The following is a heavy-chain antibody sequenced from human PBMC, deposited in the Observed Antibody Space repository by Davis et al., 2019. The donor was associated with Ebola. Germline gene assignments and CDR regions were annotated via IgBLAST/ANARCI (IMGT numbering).Heavy chain of an antibody. Sequence: PGGSLRLSCAASGFTFSSYAMTWVRQAPGKGLEWVSGISGSGGSTYYADSVKGRFTISRDNSKNTMYLQMNSLRAEDTAVYYCARQIGAADYYYYYGMDVWGKGTKVTVSS. CDR2: ISGSGGST. V-gene: IGHV3-23*01. J-gene: IGHJ6*04. CDR1: GFTFSSYA. D-gene: IGHD6-13*01. CDR3: ARQIGAADYYYYYGMDV.